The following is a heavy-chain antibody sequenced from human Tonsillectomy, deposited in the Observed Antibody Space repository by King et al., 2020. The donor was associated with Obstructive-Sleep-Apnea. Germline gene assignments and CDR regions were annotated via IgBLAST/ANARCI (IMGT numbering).Heavy chain of an antibody. CDR2: IRSNANSYAK. CDR3: TRVPEGNWFDP. CDR1: GVTFSGSA. Sequence: VQLVESGGGLVQPGGSLKLSCAASGVTFSGSAMHWVRQGSGKGLVWGWRIRSNANSYAKAYAGLVKGRFTISRDDLKNTADLQMNSLKTEDTAVYYCTRVPEGNWFDPWGQGTLVTVSS. V-gene: IGHV3-73*02. J-gene: IGHJ5*02.